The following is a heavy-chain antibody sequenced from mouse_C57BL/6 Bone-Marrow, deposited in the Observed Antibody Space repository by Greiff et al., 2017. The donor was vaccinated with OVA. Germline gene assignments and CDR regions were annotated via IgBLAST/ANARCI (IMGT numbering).Heavy chain of an antibody. J-gene: IGHJ1*03. V-gene: IGHV8-8*01. CDR1: GFSLSTFGMG. CDR2: IWWDDDK. Sequence: QVTLKECGPGILQPSQTLSLTCSFSGFSLSTFGMGVGWIRQPSGKGLEWLAHIWWDDDKYYNPAMKSRLTISKDTSKNQVFLKIANVDTADTATYDCARYLLWPRRWYFDVWGTGTTVTVSS. D-gene: IGHD2-2*01. CDR3: ARYLLWPRRWYFDV.